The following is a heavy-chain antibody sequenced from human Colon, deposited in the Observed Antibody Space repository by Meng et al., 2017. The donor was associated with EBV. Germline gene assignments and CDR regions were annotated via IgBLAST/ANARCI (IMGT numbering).Heavy chain of an antibody. CDR3: ARASYGSGSPLGESWFDP. Sequence: EPGPGSDTPSPAPPPHCPVSGGTLSRSGYDWGSRRGHPGKGLGWIGSIHSSGSTYYNPSLRSRLTMSVDTSKNQFSLTLSSVTAADTAVYYCARASYGSGSPLGESWFDPWGQGTLVTVSS. J-gene: IGHJ5*02. CDR1: GGTLSRSGYD. CDR2: IHSSGST. V-gene: IGHV4-31*03. D-gene: IGHD3-10*01.